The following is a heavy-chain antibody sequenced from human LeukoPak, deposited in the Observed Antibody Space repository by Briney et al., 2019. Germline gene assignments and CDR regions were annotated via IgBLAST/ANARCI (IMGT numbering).Heavy chain of an antibody. J-gene: IGHJ4*02. CDR3: ARVWGPTATFDY. Sequence: AAVTVSCKASGYTFTDYYIHWVRQTPGQGLEWMGWIFPNSGGTNYAQKFQGRVTVTRDTSISTASMELNRLTSDDTAVYYCARVWGPTATFDYWGQGTLVTVSS. D-gene: IGHD1-1*01. V-gene: IGHV1-2*02. CDR2: IFPNSGGT. CDR1: GYTFTDYY.